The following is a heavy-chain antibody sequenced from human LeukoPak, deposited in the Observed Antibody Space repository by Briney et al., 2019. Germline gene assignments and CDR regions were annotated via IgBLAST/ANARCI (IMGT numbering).Heavy chain of an antibody. CDR1: GFTFSSYA. Sequence: GGSLRLSCTASGFTFSSYAMHWVRRAPGKGLEGVTVISYDGSNKYYADSVKGRFTISRDNSKNTLYLQMNSLRAEDTAVYYCARGDFDYWGQGTLVTVSS. V-gene: IGHV3-30*01. J-gene: IGHJ4*02. CDR2: ISYDGSNK. CDR3: ARGDFDY.